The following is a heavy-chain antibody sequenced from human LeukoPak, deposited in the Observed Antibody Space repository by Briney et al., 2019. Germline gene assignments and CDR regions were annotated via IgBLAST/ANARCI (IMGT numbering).Heavy chain of an antibody. D-gene: IGHD2-15*01. V-gene: IGHV3-7*01. Sequence: GGSLRLSCAASGFTSSGYWMHWVRQAPGKGLEWVANIKQDASEKYYVDSVKGRFTISRDNAKNSLYLQMNSLRAEDTAVYYCARDRGSWFDPWGQGTLVTVSS. CDR3: ARDRGSWFDP. CDR2: IKQDASEK. CDR1: GFTSSGYW. J-gene: IGHJ5*02.